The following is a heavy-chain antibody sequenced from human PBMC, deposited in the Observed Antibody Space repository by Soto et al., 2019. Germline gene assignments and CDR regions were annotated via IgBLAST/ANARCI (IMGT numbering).Heavy chain of an antibody. V-gene: IGHV3-7*01. CDR2: INQGGTER. Sequence: LRLSCAASGFPFTVFWMSWVRQVPGKGLEWVAMINQGGTERYYVDSVKGRFTISRDNAANLVYLQMDSLRGEDTAVYYCARDWTIQQLAQSSHFWGQGTLVTVSS. J-gene: IGHJ1*01. D-gene: IGHD4-4*01. CDR1: GFPFTVFW. CDR3: ARDWTIQQLAQSSHF.